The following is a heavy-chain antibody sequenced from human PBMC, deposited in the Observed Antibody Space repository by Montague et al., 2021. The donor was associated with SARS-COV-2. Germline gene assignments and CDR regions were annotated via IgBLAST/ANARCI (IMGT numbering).Heavy chain of an antibody. J-gene: IGHJ4*02. V-gene: IGHV3-23*03. CDR2: IYSGGSSP. CDR3: AKVKHVHYDFWSGYRGGYFDY. CDR1: GFTFSSYA. D-gene: IGHD3-3*01. Sequence: SLRLSCAASGFTFSSYAMSWVRQAPGKGLEWVSVIYSGGSSPYYAYSXXGLFTISRDNSKNTLYLQMNSLRAEDTAVSYCAKVKHVHYDFWSGYRGGYFDYWGQGTLVTVSS.